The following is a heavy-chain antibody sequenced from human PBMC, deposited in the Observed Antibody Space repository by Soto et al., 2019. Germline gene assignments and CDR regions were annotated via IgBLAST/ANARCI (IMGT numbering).Heavy chain of an antibody. CDR2: ISYDGSNN. D-gene: IGHD1-7*01. CDR1: GFTFSSYG. J-gene: IGHJ4*02. V-gene: IGHV3-30*18. Sequence: QPGGSLRRSCAASGFTFSSYGMHLVRQAPGKGLEWVAVISYDGSNNYYADSVKGRFTISRDNSKNTLYLQMNSLRAEDTAVYYCAKVITGTFYYFDYWGQGTLVTVSS. CDR3: AKVITGTFYYFDY.